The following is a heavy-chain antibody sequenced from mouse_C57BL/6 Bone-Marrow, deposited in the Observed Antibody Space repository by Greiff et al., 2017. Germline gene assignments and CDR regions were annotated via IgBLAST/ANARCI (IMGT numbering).Heavy chain of an antibody. D-gene: IGHD2-4*01. CDR1: GFSLTSYG. Sequence: QVQLQQSGPGLVAPSQSLSITCTVSGFSLTSYGVHWVRQPPGKGLEWLVVIWSDGSTTYNSALKSRLSISKDNSKSQVFLKMNSLQTEDTAMYYCARHARDYDVFDYWGQGTTLTVSS. CDR3: ARHARDYDVFDY. CDR2: IWSDGST. V-gene: IGHV2-6-1*01. J-gene: IGHJ2*01.